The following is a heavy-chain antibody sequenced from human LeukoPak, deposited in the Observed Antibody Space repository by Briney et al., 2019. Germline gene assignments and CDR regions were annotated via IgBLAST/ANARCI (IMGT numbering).Heavy chain of an antibody. CDR2: INHSGST. V-gene: IGHV4-34*01. D-gene: IGHD5-18*01. Sequence: SESLSLTCAVYGRSFSGYYWSWVRQPPGKGLEWIGEINHSGSTNYNPSLKSRVTISVDTSKNQFSLKLSSVTAADTAVYYCATPRGYSYGLDYWGQGTLVTVSS. CDR1: GRSFSGYY. J-gene: IGHJ4*02. CDR3: ATPRGYSYGLDY.